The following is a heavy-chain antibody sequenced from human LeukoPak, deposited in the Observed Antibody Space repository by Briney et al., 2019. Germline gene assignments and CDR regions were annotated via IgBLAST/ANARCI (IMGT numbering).Heavy chain of an antibody. CDR3: ARDGPQLWSYYYGMDV. Sequence: SVKVSCKASGYTFTSYYMHWVRQAPGQGLEWMGGIIPIFGTANYAQKFQGRVTITADESTSTAYMELSSLRSEDTAVYYCARDGPQLWSYYYGMDVWGQGTTVTVSS. J-gene: IGHJ6*02. CDR1: GYTFTSYY. V-gene: IGHV1-69*13. D-gene: IGHD5-18*01. CDR2: IIPIFGTA.